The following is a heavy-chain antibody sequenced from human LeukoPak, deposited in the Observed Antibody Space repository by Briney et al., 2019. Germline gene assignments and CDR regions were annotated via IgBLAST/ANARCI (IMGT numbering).Heavy chain of an antibody. CDR2: IYSGGST. V-gene: IGHV3-53*01. D-gene: IGHD1-14*01. CDR3: ARGERVVYYDY. CDR1: GFTVSSNY. Sequence: GGSLRLSCAASGFTVSSNYMSWVRQAPGKGLEWVSVIYSGGSTYYADSVKGRFTISRGNSKNTLYLQMNSLRAEDTAVYYCARGERVVYYDYWGQGTLVTVSS. J-gene: IGHJ4*02.